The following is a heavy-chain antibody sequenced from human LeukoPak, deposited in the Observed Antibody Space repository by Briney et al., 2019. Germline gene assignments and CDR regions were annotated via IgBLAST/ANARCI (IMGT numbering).Heavy chain of an antibody. D-gene: IGHD6-19*01. CDR2: ISGSGGST. V-gene: IGHV3-23*01. J-gene: IGHJ5*02. Sequence: GGSLRLSCAASGFTVSSNYMSWVRQAPGKGLEWVSAISGSGGSTYYADSVKGRFTISRDNSKNTLYLQMNSLRAEDTAVYYCAKKAQQWLVRDWFDPWGQGTLVTVSS. CDR3: AKKAQQWLVRDWFDP. CDR1: GFTVSSNY.